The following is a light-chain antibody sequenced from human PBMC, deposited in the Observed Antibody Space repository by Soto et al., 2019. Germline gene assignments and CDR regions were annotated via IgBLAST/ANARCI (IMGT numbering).Light chain of an antibody. CDR3: QKYISANQS. J-gene: IGKJ3*01. CDR1: QGISNY. Sequence: DIQMTQSPSSLSASAGDRVTISCRASQGISNYLAWYQQKPGEVPKLLIYAASTLQSEIPSRFSGSGSGTDFTLTISSLQTEDVATYYFQKYISANQSLGLGKKEDIK. CDR2: AAS. V-gene: IGKV1-27*01.